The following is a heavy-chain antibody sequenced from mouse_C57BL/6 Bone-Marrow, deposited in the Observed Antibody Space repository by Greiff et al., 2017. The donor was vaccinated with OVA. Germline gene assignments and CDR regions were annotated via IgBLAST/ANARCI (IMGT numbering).Heavy chain of an antibody. V-gene: IGHV1-59*01. D-gene: IGHD1-1*01. CDR1: GYTFTSYW. CDR3: ARWDYGSPWFAY. Sequence: QVQLQQPGAELVRPGTSVKLSCKASGYTFTSYWMHWVKQRPGQGLEWIGVIDPSDSYTNYNQKFKGKATLTVDTSSSTAYMQLSSLTSEDSAVYYCARWDYGSPWFAYWGQGTLVTVSA. J-gene: IGHJ3*01. CDR2: IDPSDSYT.